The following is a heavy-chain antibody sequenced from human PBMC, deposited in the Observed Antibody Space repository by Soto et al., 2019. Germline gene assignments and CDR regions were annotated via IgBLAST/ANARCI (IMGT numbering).Heavy chain of an antibody. J-gene: IGHJ4*02. CDR1: GYIFTTYS. D-gene: IGHD3-10*01. V-gene: IGHV1-46*01. CDR3: ARMGSSGRAFDY. Sequence: QVQLVQSGAGMKRPGASVILSCKASGYIFTTYSIHWVRQTAGQGLEWMAKADPRDGITGYAQKFRGRVSMARDKSTRTLSMEMTSLTAEDAAPYYCARMGSSGRAFDYWGQGTLVSVSS. CDR2: ADPRDGIT.